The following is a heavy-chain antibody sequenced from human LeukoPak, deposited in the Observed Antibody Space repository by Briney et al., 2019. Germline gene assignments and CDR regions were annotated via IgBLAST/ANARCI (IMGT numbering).Heavy chain of an antibody. Sequence: SETLSLTCTVSGGSISSYYWTWIRQPPGKGLEWIGYMFYSGSSNYNPSLRSRVTISVDTSKNQISLKLSSVTAADTAVYYCARGFYSPHYWGQGTLVSVSS. J-gene: IGHJ4*02. V-gene: IGHV4-59*01. CDR1: GGSISSYY. D-gene: IGHD4-11*01. CDR2: MFYSGSS. CDR3: ARGFYSPHY.